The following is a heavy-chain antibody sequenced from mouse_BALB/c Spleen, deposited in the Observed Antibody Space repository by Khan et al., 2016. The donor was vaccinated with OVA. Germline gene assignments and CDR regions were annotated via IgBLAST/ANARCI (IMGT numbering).Heavy chain of an antibody. CDR3: ARTARIKY. Sequence: EVQLQESGPGLAKPSQSLSLTCTVTGYSITSGYGWNWIRQFPGNKLEWMGYISYSGSTNYNPSFKNRISITRDTSKNQFFLQLNSVTTEDTATYYCARTARIKYWGQGTTLTGSS. J-gene: IGHJ2*01. CDR2: ISYSGST. CDR1: GYSITSGYG. D-gene: IGHD1-2*01. V-gene: IGHV3-2*02.